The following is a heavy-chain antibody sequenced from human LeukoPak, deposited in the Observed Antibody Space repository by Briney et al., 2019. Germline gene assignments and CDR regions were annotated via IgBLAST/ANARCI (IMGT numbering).Heavy chain of an antibody. CDR3: VKGGYYLLNAFDM. J-gene: IGHJ3*02. D-gene: IGHD3-22*01. CDR1: GFTFSSYW. CDR2: INSDESST. Sequence: PGGSLRLSCAASGFTFSSYWMHWVRQAPGKGLVWVSRINSDESSTTYADSVKGRFTISRDNDKNTLYLQMKRLRVEDTTVDYCVKGGYYLLNAFDMWGQGTIVTVSS. V-gene: IGHV3-74*01.